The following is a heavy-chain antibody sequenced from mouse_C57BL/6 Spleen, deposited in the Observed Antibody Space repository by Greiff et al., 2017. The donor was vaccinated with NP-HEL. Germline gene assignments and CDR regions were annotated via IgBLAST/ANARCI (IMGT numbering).Heavy chain of an antibody. D-gene: IGHD1-1*01. CDR1: GYTFTSYW. Sequence: VQLQQSGAELAKPGASVKLSCKASGYTFTSYWMHWVKQRPGQGLEWIGYINPSSGYTKYNQKFKDKATLTADKSSSTAYMQLSSLTYEDSAVYYCARAHSTHYYGSRYYFDYWGQGTTLTVSS. CDR3: ARAHSTHYYGSRYYFDY. CDR2: INPSSGYT. V-gene: IGHV1-7*01. J-gene: IGHJ2*01.